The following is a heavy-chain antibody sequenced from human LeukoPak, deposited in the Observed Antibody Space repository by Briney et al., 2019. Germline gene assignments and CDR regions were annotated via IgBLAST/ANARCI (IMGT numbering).Heavy chain of an antibody. Sequence: QTGGSLRLSCAASVFTYNSYSMNWVRQAPGKGLEWVSYISSSSTTIYYADSVKGRFTISRDNARNSLYLQMNSLRAEDTAVYYCAFRSSGSYSTLFDFWGQGTLVSVSS. CDR1: VFTYNSYS. J-gene: IGHJ4*02. CDR3: AFRSSGSYSTLFDF. V-gene: IGHV3-48*01. D-gene: IGHD1-26*01. CDR2: ISSSSTTI.